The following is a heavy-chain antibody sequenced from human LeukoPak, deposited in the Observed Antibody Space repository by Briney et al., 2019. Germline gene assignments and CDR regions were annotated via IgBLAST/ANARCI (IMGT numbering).Heavy chain of an antibody. CDR2: INPNSGGT. J-gene: IGHJ3*02. V-gene: IGHV1-2*02. CDR1: GYTFTDHY. Sequence: ASVKVSCKASGYTFTDHYMHWVRQAPGQGLEWMGWINPNSGGTNYAQKFQGRVTMTRDTSISTAYMELSRLRSDDTAVYYCARPPVVVVAASLDAFDIWGQGTMVTVSS. CDR3: ARPPVVVVAASLDAFDI. D-gene: IGHD2-15*01.